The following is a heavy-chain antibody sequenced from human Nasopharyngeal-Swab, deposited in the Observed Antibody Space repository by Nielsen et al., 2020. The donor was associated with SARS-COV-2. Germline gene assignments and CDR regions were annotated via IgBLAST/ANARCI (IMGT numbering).Heavy chain of an antibody. CDR3: ARGYRRYSSGWYKWFDP. D-gene: IGHD6-19*01. J-gene: IGHJ5*02. V-gene: IGHV4-34*01. CDR1: GGSFSGYY. Sequence: SETLSLTCAVYGGSFSGYYWSWIRQPPGKGLEWIGEINHSGSTNYNPSLKSRVTISVDTSKNQFSLKLSSVTAADTAVYYCARGYRRYSSGWYKWFDPWGQGTLVTVSS. CDR2: INHSGST.